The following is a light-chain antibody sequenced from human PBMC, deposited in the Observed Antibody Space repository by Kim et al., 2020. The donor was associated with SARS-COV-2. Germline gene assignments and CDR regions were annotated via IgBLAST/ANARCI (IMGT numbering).Light chain of an antibody. J-gene: IGKJ4*01. V-gene: IGKV3-20*01. CDR3: QQYGISPT. CDR1: QSVTNNF. CDR2: GAS. Sequence: LTPRERATLSCRASQSVTNNFLAWYQQRPGQAPGLLIYGASNRATGIPDRFSGSGSRTDFTLTISRLEPEDFAVYYCQQYGISPTFGGGTKVEIK.